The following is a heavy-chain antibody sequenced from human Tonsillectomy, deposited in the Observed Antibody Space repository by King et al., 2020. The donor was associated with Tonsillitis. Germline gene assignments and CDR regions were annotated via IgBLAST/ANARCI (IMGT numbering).Heavy chain of an antibody. Sequence: VQLVESGGGLVQPGGSLRLSCSASGFTFSSYSMNWVRQAPGKGLEWGSYITSSSSSIYYEDSVKGRFTISRDNAKNSLFLQMNSLRAEDTAVFYCARDGPRAFGVVMGSWGQGTLVTVSS. D-gene: IGHD3-3*01. CDR1: GFTFSSYS. V-gene: IGHV3-48*01. CDR3: ARDGPRAFGVVMGS. J-gene: IGHJ5*02. CDR2: ITSSSSSI.